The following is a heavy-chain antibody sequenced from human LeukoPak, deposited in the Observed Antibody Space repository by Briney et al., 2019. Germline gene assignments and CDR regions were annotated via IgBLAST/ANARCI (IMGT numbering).Heavy chain of an antibody. J-gene: IGHJ6*02. CDR1: GFTFSSYW. V-gene: IGHV3-74*01. Sequence: GGYLRRYCAASGFTFSSYWMHWVRHAPGKGRVWVSRINSDGSSTSYADSVKGRFTISRDNAKNTLYLQMNSLRAEDTAVYYCARDLGLWNYSYYGMDVWGQGTTVTVSS. CDR3: ARDLGLWNYSYYGMDV. CDR2: INSDGSST. D-gene: IGHD3-3*01.